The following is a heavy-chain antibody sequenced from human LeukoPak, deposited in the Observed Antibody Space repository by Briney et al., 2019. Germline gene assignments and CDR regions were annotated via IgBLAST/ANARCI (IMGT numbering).Heavy chain of an antibody. CDR1: GFSVSGYW. Sequence: GGSLRLSCAVSGFSVSGYWMTWVRQAPGKGLEWVANIKQDGSEKNYVDSVKGRFTISRDNAENSLYLQMNSLRVEDTAVYYCAREWQGGVAAAGTRIEGDYWGQGTLVAVSS. J-gene: IGHJ4*02. CDR2: IKQDGSEK. D-gene: IGHD6-13*01. CDR3: AREWQGGVAAAGTRIEGDY. V-gene: IGHV3-7*01.